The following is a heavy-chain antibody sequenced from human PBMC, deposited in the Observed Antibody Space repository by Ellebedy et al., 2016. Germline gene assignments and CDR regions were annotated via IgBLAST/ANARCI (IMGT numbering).Heavy chain of an antibody. Sequence: SGPTLVKPTQTLTLTCSFSGFSLSTTGVGVGWIRQPPGRALEWLTLIFWNDEKRFNPSLKNRLTVTKDTSKNQVVLTVANMDPVDTATYYCVHSSFGQYGTSSLHFDFWGQGTLVPVSS. V-gene: IGHV2-5*01. CDR2: IFWNDEK. CDR1: GFSLSTTGVG. D-gene: IGHD3-10*01. CDR3: VHSSFGQYGTSSLHFDF. J-gene: IGHJ4*02.